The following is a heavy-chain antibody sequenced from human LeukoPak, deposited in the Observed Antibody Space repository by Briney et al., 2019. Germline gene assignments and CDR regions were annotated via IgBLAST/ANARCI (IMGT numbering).Heavy chain of an antibody. V-gene: IGHV4-59*01. CDR1: GGSISSYY. Sequence: SETLSLTCTVSGGSISSYYWSWIRQPPGKGLEWIGYIYYSGSTNYNPSLKSRVTISVDTSKNQFSPKLSSVTAADTAVYYCAREPQYSSGWYGWGQGTLVTVSS. D-gene: IGHD6-19*01. J-gene: IGHJ4*02. CDR2: IYYSGST. CDR3: AREPQYSSGWYG.